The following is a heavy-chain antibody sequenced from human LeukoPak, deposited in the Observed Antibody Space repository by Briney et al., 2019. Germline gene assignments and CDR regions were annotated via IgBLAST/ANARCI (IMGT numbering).Heavy chain of an antibody. Sequence: PGGSLRLSCAASGFTFSSYAVSWVRQAPGKGLEWVSAISGSGGSTYYADSVKGRFTISRDNSKNTLYLQMNSLRAEDTAVYYCAKEGIYCSSTSCIDYWGQGTLVTVSS. J-gene: IGHJ4*02. D-gene: IGHD2-2*01. CDR3: AKEGIYCSSTSCIDY. CDR2: ISGSGGST. CDR1: GFTFSSYA. V-gene: IGHV3-23*01.